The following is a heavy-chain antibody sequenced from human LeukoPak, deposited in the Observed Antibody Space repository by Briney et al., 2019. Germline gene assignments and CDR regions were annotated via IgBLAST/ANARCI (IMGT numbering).Heavy chain of an antibody. CDR2: INPNSGGT. CDR3: ARDSAICSSTSCYVYYYYMDV. J-gene: IGHJ6*03. CDR1: GYTFTGYC. Sequence: ASVKVSCKASGYTFTGYCMHWVRQAPGQGLEWMGWINPNSGGTNYAQKFQGRVTMTRDTSISTAYMELSRLRSDDTAVYYCARDSAICSSTSCYVYYYYMDVWGKGTTVTVSS. D-gene: IGHD2-2*01. V-gene: IGHV1-2*02.